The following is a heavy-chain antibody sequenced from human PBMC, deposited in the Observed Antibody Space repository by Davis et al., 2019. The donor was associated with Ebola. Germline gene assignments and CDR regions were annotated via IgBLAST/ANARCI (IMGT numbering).Heavy chain of an antibody. J-gene: IGHJ5*02. CDR2: IYYSGST. CDR3: ARHDYDFWSGYYAETWFDP. CDR1: GGSISSYY. Sequence: MPSETLSLTCTVSGGSISSYYWSWIRQPPGKGLEWIGYIYYSGSTNYNPSLKSRVTISVDTSKDQFSLKLSSVTAADTAVYYCARHDYDFWSGYYAETWFDPWGQGTLVTVSS. V-gene: IGHV4-59*08. D-gene: IGHD3-3*01.